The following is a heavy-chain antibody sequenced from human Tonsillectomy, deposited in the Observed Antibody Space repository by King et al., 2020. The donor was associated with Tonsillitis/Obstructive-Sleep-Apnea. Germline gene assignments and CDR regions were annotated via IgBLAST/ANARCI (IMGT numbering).Heavy chain of an antibody. CDR2: IRTKANNYAT. V-gene: IGHV3-73*01. D-gene: IGHD3-10*01. J-gene: IGHJ4*02. CDR1: GFTFSGSA. Sequence: VQLVESGGGLVQPGGSLKLSCAASGFTFSGSALHWVRQASGKGLEWVGRIRTKANNYATVYAASVKGRFTISRDDSKNTAYLQMNSLRTEDTAMYYCTTRGAAVGTPPDYWGQGTLVTVSS. CDR3: TTRGAAVGTPPDY.